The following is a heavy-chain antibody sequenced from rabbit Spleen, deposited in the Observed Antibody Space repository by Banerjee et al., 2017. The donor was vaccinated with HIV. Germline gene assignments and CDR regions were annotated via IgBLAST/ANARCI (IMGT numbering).Heavy chain of an antibody. CDR2: IDVTKSGST. Sequence: QEQLEESGGGLVKPGASLTLTCKASGLDFSVNYWICWVRQAPGKGLEWIACIDVTKSGSTYYANWAKGRFTISKSSSTTVALQMTSLTAADTATYFCARDAAGREDFNLWGQGTLVTVS. D-gene: IGHD4-2*01. J-gene: IGHJ4*01. V-gene: IGHV1S45*01. CDR1: GLDFSVNYW. CDR3: ARDAAGREDFNL.